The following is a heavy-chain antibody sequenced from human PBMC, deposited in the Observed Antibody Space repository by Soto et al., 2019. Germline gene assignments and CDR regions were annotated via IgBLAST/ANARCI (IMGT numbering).Heavy chain of an antibody. J-gene: IGHJ1*01. V-gene: IGHV1-8*01. CDR3: ARSPRNYYALGSYSYSRH. CDR1: GYTFTSYD. D-gene: IGHD3-10*01. Sequence: QVQLVQSGAEVKKPGASVKVSCKASGYTFTSYDISWVRQATGQGLEWMGWMNPNNGNTDYAPKFQGRVTMTMNTSIGTAYMELSSLRSEDTAVYYCARSPRNYYALGSYSYSRHWGQGTLVTVSS. CDR2: MNPNNGNT.